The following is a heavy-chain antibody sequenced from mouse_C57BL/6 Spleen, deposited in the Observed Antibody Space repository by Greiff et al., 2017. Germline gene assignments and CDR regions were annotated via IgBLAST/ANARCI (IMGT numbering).Heavy chain of an antibody. D-gene: IGHD2-5*01. CDR2: IGPGSGST. J-gene: IGHJ4*01. Sequence: VQLQQSGAELVKPGASVKISCKASGYTFTDYYINWVKQRPGQGLEWIGKIGPGSGSTYYNEKFKGKATLTADKSSSTAYMQLSSLTSEDSAVYFCARGDYYSNYGGFFYYAMDYWGQGTSVTVSS. CDR3: ARGDYYSNYGGFFYYAMDY. CDR1: GYTFTDYY. V-gene: IGHV1-77*01.